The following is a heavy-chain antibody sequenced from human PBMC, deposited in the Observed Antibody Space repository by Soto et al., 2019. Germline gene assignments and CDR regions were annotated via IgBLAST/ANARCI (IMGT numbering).Heavy chain of an antibody. J-gene: IGHJ5*02. CDR1: GGSFSGYY. CDR2: INHSGST. Sequence: SETLSLTCAVYGGSFSGYYWSWIRQPPGKGLEWIGEINHSGSTNYNPSLKSRVTISVDTSKNQFSLKLSSVAAADTAVYYCARGLYTSGRYNWFDPWGQGILVTGSS. V-gene: IGHV4-34*01. CDR3: ARGLYTSGRYNWFDP. D-gene: IGHD6-19*01.